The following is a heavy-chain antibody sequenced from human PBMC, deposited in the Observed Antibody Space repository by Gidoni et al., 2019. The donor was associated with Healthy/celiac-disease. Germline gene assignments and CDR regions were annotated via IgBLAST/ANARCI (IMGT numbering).Heavy chain of an antibody. CDR1: GVTFSSYT. CDR2: ITPILGIA. D-gene: IGHD4-17*01. Sequence: QVQLVQSRAEVKQPGSAVKVACKAPGVTFSSYTISCVRQAPGQGLEWMGRITPILGIANYAQKFQGRGTITADKSTSTAYMELSSLRSEDTAVYYCARTTNYGGNSGGQNWGQGTLVTVSS. CDR3: ARTTNYGGNSGGQN. J-gene: IGHJ4*02. V-gene: IGHV1-69*02.